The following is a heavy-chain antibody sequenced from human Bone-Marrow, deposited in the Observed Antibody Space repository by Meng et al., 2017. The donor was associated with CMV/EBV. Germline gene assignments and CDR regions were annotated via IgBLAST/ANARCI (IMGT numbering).Heavy chain of an antibody. J-gene: IGHJ5*02. Sequence: SETLSLTCAVYGGSFSGYYWSWIRQPPGKGLEWIGEINHSGSTNYNPSLKSRVTISVDTSKNQFSLKLSSVTAADTAVYYCACKKPRDVLRFLEWKNNWFDPWGQGTLVTVYS. D-gene: IGHD3-3*01. CDR3: ACKKPRDVLRFLEWKNNWFDP. V-gene: IGHV4-34*01. CDR2: INHSGST. CDR1: GGSFSGYY.